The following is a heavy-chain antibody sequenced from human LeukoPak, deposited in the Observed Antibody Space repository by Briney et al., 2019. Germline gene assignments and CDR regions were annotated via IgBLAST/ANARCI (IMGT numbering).Heavy chain of an antibody. Sequence: PSETLSLTCTVSGGSISSYYWSWIRQPPGKGLEWTGYIYYSGSTNYNPSLKSRVTISVDTSKNQFSLKLSSVTAADTAVYYCARVGSWYSSYYYYYMDVWGKGTTVTVSS. CDR3: ARVGSWYSSYYYYYMDV. D-gene: IGHD6-13*01. V-gene: IGHV4-59*08. J-gene: IGHJ6*03. CDR2: IYYSGST. CDR1: GGSISSYY.